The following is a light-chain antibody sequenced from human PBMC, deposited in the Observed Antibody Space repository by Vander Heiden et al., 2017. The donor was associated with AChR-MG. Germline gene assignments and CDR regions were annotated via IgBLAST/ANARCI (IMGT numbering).Light chain of an antibody. J-gene: IGKJ5*01. V-gene: IGKV1-39*01. CDR3: QQCDSTPLT. CDR1: QSISSY. Sequence: LQVTPAPSSLSASVGDRVTITCRASQSISSYLTWYQQKPGKAPKLLIYAASSLQSGVPSRFSGSGSGTDFTLTISSLQPEDFATYYCQQCDSTPLTFGPGTRLEIK. CDR2: AAS.